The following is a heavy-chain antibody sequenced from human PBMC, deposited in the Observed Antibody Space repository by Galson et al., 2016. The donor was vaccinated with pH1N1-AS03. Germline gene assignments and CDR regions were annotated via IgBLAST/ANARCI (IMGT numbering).Heavy chain of an antibody. CDR1: GFSFSSHW. Sequence: SLRLSCAASGFSFSSHWVGWVRQAPGKGLECVANIKQDGSGQYYVDSVKGRFTISRDNAKNSLYLQMNSLRADDTAVYYCLRASDYWGQGTLVTVSS. J-gene: IGHJ4*02. CDR3: LRASDY. V-gene: IGHV3-7*01. CDR2: IKQDGSGQ.